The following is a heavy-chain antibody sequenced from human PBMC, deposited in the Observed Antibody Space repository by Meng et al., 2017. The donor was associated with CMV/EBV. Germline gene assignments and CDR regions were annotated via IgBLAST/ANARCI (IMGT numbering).Heavy chain of an antibody. Sequence: SETLSLTCAVYGGSFSGYYWSWIRQPPGKGLEWIGEINHSGSTNYNPSPKSRVTISVDTSKNQFSLKLSSVTAADTAVYYCARGRILDIVVVVAAKGDGMDVWGQGTTVTVSS. J-gene: IGHJ6*02. D-gene: IGHD2-15*01. CDR1: GGSFSGYY. CDR3: ARGRILDIVVVVAAKGDGMDV. CDR2: INHSGST. V-gene: IGHV4-34*01.